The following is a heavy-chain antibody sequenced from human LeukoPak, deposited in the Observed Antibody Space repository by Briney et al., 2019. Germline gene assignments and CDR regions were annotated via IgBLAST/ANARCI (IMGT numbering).Heavy chain of an antibody. V-gene: IGHV1-18*01. D-gene: IGHD5-18*01. J-gene: IGHJ4*02. CDR2: ISAYNGNT. CDR1: GYTFTSYG. Sequence: GASVTGSCTASGYTFTSYGISWVRQAPGQGLERMGWISAYNGNTNYAQKLQGRVTMTTDTSTSTDYMELRSLRSDDTAVNYCAREVRIQLWDYWGQGTLVTVSS. CDR3: AREVRIQLWDY.